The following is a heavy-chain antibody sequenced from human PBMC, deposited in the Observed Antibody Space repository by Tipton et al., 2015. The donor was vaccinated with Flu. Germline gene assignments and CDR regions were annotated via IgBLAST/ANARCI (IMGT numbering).Heavy chain of an antibody. CDR3: ARRYFDL. CDR2: IRQDGNEK. V-gene: IGHV3-7*01. CDR1: GFTFSDYW. Sequence: LSLTCAASGFTFSDYWMAWVRQAPGKGLEWVANIRQDGNEKYYVDSVKGRFTISRDNAKNSLYLEMNNLRAEDTAVYYCARRYFDLWGRGTLVTVSS. J-gene: IGHJ2*01.